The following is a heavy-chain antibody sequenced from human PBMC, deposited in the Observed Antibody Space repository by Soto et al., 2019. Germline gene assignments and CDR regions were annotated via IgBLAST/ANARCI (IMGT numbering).Heavy chain of an antibody. V-gene: IGHV1-2*04. CDR1: GYTFTGYY. CDR3: ARDNGRLYSYGYDH. D-gene: IGHD5-18*01. J-gene: IGHJ4*02. Sequence: ASVNVSCKASGYTFTGYYMHWVRQAPGQGLEWMGWINPNSGGTNYAQKFQGWVTMTRDTSISTAYMELSRLRSDDTAVYYCARDNGRLYSYGYDHWGEGTLVTVSS. CDR2: INPNSGGT.